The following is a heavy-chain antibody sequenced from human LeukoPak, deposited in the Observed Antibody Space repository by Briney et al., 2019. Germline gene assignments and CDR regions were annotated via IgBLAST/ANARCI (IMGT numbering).Heavy chain of an antibody. Sequence: GASVKVSCKASGYTFTGYYMHWVRQAPGQGLEWMGWINPNSGGTNYAQKFQGRVTMTRDTSISTAYMELSRLRSDDTAVYYCAREGSSGWEGAFDIWGQGTMVTVSS. V-gene: IGHV1-2*02. D-gene: IGHD6-19*01. CDR1: GYTFTGYY. J-gene: IGHJ3*02. CDR3: AREGSSGWEGAFDI. CDR2: INPNSGGT.